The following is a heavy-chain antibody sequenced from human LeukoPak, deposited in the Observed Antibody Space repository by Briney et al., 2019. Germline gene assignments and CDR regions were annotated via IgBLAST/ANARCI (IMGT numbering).Heavy chain of an antibody. J-gene: IGHJ4*02. D-gene: IGHD2-2*01. CDR2: IRYDGSNK. CDR1: GFTFSSYG. CDR3: AKDQGVVVPAAVDY. Sequence: GGSLRLSCAASGFTFSSYGMHWVRQAPGKGLEWVSFIRYDGSNKYYADSVKGRFTISRDNSKNTLYLQINNLRSDDKAVYYCAKDQGVVVPAAVDYWGQGPLVTVSS. V-gene: IGHV3-30*02.